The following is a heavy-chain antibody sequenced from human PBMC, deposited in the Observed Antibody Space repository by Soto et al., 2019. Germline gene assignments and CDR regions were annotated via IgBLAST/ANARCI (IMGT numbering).Heavy chain of an antibody. CDR2: IYYSGST. J-gene: IGHJ6*02. Sequence: PSETLSLTCTVSGGSISSYYWSWIRQPPGKGLERIGYIYYSGSTNYNPSLKSRVTISVDTSKNQFSLKLSSVTAADTAVYYCARDLPPIDCSGGSCYSRKTYGMDVWGQGTTVTVS. CDR3: ARDLPPIDCSGGSCYSRKTYGMDV. D-gene: IGHD2-15*01. CDR1: GGSISSYY. V-gene: IGHV4-59*01.